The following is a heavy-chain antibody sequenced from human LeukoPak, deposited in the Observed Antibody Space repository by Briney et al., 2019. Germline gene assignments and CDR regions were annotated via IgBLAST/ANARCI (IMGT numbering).Heavy chain of an antibody. Sequence: TGGSLRLSCAASGFTFSSYSMNWVRQAPGKGLEWVSYISSSSSTLYYADSVKGRFTISRDNAKNSLYLQMNSLRAEDTAVYYCARVEYSGWNLEYWGQGTLVTVSS. D-gene: IGHD5-12*01. CDR1: GFTFSSYS. CDR2: ISSSSSTL. V-gene: IGHV3-48*01. J-gene: IGHJ4*02. CDR3: ARVEYSGWNLEY.